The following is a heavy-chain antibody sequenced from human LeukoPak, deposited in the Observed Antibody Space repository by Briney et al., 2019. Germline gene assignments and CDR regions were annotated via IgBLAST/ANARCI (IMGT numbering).Heavy chain of an antibody. CDR1: GDSISSGDYY. V-gene: IGHV4-61*02. D-gene: IGHD3-22*01. CDR3: ARGPYSYDSSGAFDI. J-gene: IGHJ3*02. Sequence: PSETLSLTCTVSGDSISSGDYYWRWLRHPAGKGLEWIGRISSSGSTNYNPSLKSRLTISVDTSKNPFSLKLSSVTAADTAVYFCARGPYSYDSSGAFDIWGEGTMVTVSS. CDR2: ISSSGST.